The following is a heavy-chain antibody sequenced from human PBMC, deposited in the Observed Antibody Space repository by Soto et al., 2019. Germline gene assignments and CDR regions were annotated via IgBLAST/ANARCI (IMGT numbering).Heavy chain of an antibody. CDR1: GGTFSSYT. D-gene: IGHD2-2*01. J-gene: IGHJ3*02. CDR3: ARANVVVPAATRGAFDI. Sequence: QVQLVQSGAEVKKPGSSVKVSCKASGGTFSSYTISWVRQAPGQGLEWMGRIIPILGIANYAQKFQGRVTITADKSTSTAYMELSSMRSEYTAVYYCARANVVVPAATRGAFDIWGQGTMVTVSS. V-gene: IGHV1-69*02. CDR2: IIPILGIA.